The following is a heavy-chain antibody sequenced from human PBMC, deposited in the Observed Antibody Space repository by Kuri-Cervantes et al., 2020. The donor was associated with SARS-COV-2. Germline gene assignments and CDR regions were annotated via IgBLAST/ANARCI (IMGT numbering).Heavy chain of an antibody. V-gene: IGHV4-34*01. CDR2: ITHRGDT. CDR1: GGSFNTYY. Sequence: GSLRLSCAVYGGSFNTYYWAWIRQPPGKGLERIGEITHRGDTIYNMSPKSRVTISVDTSKKQFSLDLRSVTAADTAIYYCARGPGYNGYYYMDVWGNGTTVTVSS. D-gene: IGHD5-24*01. CDR3: ARGPGYNGYYYMDV. J-gene: IGHJ6*03.